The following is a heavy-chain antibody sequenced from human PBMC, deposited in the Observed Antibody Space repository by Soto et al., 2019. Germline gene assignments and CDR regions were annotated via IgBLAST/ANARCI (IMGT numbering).Heavy chain of an antibody. D-gene: IGHD5-18*01. CDR3: ARPLYSYGPMDV. J-gene: IGHJ6*02. V-gene: IGHV4-61*01. CDR1: GGSVSSGSYY. CDR2: IYYSGST. Sequence: TSETLSLTCTVSGGSVSSGSYYCSWIRQPPGKGLEWIGYIYYSGSTNYNPSLKSRVTISVDTSKNQFSLKLSSVTAADTAVYYCARPLYSYGPMDVWGQGTTVTVSS.